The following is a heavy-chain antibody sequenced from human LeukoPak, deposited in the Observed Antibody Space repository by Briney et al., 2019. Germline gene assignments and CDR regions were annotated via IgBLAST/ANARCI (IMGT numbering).Heavy chain of an antibody. CDR3: ARERNMVFDI. V-gene: IGHV1-2*02. J-gene: IGHJ3*02. CDR2: INPNTGGT. Sequence: ASVKVSCKASGYLFTGYYMHWVRQAPGQGLEWMGWINPNTGGTNYAQKFQSRVTMTRDTSISTAYMELSRLRSDDTAMYYCARERNMVFDIWGQGTMVTVST. CDR1: GYLFTGYY. D-gene: IGHD3-10*01.